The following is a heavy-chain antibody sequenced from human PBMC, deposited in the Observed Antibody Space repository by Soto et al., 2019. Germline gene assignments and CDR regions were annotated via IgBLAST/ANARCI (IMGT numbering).Heavy chain of an antibody. V-gene: IGHV3-21*01. Sequence: VQLVESGGCLVKPGGSLRLSCAASGFTFSSYSMNWVRQAPGKGLEWVSSISSSSSYIYYADSVKGRFTISRDNEKNSLYLQMNSLRAEDTAVYYCARADSSGYYTLYYYYGMDVWGQGTTVTVSS. D-gene: IGHD3-22*01. CDR2: ISSSSSYI. J-gene: IGHJ6*02. CDR1: GFTFSSYS. CDR3: ARADSSGYYTLYYYYGMDV.